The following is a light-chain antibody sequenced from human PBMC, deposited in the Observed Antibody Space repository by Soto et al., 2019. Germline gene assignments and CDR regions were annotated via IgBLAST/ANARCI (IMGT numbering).Light chain of an antibody. CDR3: SAYTRSSTVV. CDR1: SSDVGAYNY. J-gene: IGLJ2*01. CDR2: EVS. Sequence: QSVLTQPASVSGSPGQSITISCTGTSSDVGAYNYVSWYQHHPGKVPKLVIYEVSNRPSGVSNRFSGSKSGNTASLTISGLQAEDEADYYCSAYTRSSTVVFGGGTKLTVL. V-gene: IGLV2-14*01.